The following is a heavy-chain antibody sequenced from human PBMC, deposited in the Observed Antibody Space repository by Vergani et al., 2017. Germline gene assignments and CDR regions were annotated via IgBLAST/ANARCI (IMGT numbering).Heavy chain of an antibody. J-gene: IGHJ4*02. CDR2: IYYSGST. CDR3: ARATYYYDSSGYVFDY. D-gene: IGHD3-22*01. CDR1: GGSVSSGSYY. Sequence: QVQLQESGQGLVKPSETLSLTCTVSGGSVSSGSYYWSWIRQPAGKGLEWIGYIYYSGSTNYNPSLKSRVTISVDTSKNQFALKLSSVTAADTAVYYCARATYYYDSSGYVFDYWGQGTLVTVSS. V-gene: IGHV4-61*10.